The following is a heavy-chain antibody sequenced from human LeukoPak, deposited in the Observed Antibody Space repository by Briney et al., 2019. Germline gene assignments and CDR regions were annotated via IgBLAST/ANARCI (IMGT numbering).Heavy chain of an antibody. D-gene: IGHD2-2*01. V-gene: IGHV4-4*07. Sequence: SETLSLTCTVSGDSVSSYYWTWIRQPAGKGLEWIGRIYSSGTTHYNPSLKSRVTMSVDTSKNQFTLKLSSVTAADTAVYYCARVRYCSSTSCYFTGVFDYWGQGTLVTVSS. CDR3: ARVRYCSSTSCYFTGVFDY. CDR1: GDSVSSYY. J-gene: IGHJ4*02. CDR2: IYSSGTT.